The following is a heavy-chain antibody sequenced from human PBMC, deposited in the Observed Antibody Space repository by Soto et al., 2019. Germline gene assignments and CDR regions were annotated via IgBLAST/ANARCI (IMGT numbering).Heavy chain of an antibody. J-gene: IGHJ6*03. V-gene: IGHV7-4-1*01. CDR2: INTNTGNP. D-gene: IGHD3-3*01. CDR3: ARESGFWSGVYYYYMDV. Sequence: ASVKVSCKATGYTFTSYAMNWVRQAPGQGFEWMGWINTNTGNPTYAQGFTGRFVFSLDTSVSTAYLQICSLKAEDTAVYYCARESGFWSGVYYYYMDVWGKGTTVTVSS. CDR1: GYTFTSYA.